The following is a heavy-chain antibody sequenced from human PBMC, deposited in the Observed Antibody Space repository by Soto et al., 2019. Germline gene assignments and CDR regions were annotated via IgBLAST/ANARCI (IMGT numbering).Heavy chain of an antibody. V-gene: IGHV4-39*01. CDR3: ARHTDILTGYYMGY. D-gene: IGHD3-9*01. J-gene: IGHJ4*02. CDR1: GGSISSSSYY. CDR2: IYYSGST. Sequence: QLQLQESGPGLVKPSETLSLTCTVSGGSISSSSYYWGWIRQPPGKGLEWIGSIYYSGSTYYNPSLKSRVTISVDTSKNQFSLKLSSVTAADTAVYYCARHTDILTGYYMGYWGQGTLVTVSS.